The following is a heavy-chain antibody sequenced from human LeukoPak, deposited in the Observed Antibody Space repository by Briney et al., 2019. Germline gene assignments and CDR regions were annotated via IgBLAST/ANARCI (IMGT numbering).Heavy chain of an antibody. CDR3: AELGITMIGGV. J-gene: IGHJ6*04. Sequence: TGGSLRLSCAASGFTFSSYAMHWVRQAPGKGLEWVAAISYDGNNKYYADSVKGRFTISRDNSKNTLYLQTNSLRAEDTAVYYCAELGITMIGGVWGKGTTVTISS. CDR2: ISYDGNNK. CDR1: GFTFSSYA. V-gene: IGHV3-30*04. D-gene: IGHD3-10*02.